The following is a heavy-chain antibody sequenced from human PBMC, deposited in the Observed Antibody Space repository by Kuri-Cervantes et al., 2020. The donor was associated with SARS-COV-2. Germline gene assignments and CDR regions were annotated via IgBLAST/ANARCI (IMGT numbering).Heavy chain of an antibody. J-gene: IGHJ4*02. D-gene: IGHD3-10*01. Sequence: SETLSLTCTVSGGSISSGGYYWSWIRQHPGKGLEWIGYIYYSGSTYYNPSLKSRVTISVDTSKNQFSLKLSSVTVADTAVYYCARGKGGSGSYSIDYWGQGTLVTVSS. CDR3: ARGKGGSGSYSIDY. CDR1: GGSISSGGYY. CDR2: IYYSGST. V-gene: IGHV4-31*03.